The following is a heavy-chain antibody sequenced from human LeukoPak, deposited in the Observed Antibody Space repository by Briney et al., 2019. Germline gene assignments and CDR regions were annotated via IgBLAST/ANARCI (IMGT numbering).Heavy chain of an antibody. Sequence: SQTLSLTCALSGYSLSNYSVAWHWLTHSPSRAREWLGSTYYRSKWYHDYAQSVKSRITINPDTSKTQFSLQLSSVTPEDPAVYYCARDLGAYSGYDYLAYWGQGSLVTVSS. CDR2: TYYRSKWYH. CDR1: GYSLSNYSVA. J-gene: IGHJ4*02. CDR3: ARDLGAYSGYDYLAY. V-gene: IGHV6-1*01. D-gene: IGHD5-12*01.